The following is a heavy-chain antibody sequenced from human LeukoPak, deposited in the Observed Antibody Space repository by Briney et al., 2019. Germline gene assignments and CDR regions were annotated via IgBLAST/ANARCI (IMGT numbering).Heavy chain of an antibody. CDR3: ARGLRDDLFDY. D-gene: IGHD5-12*01. Sequence: SETLSLTCTVSGGSISSYYWSWIRQPPGKGLEWIGYIYYSGSTNYNLSLKSRVTISVDTSKNQFSLKLSSVTAADTAVYYCARGLRDDLFDYWGQGTLVTVSS. CDR1: GGSISSYY. CDR2: IYYSGST. V-gene: IGHV4-59*01. J-gene: IGHJ4*02.